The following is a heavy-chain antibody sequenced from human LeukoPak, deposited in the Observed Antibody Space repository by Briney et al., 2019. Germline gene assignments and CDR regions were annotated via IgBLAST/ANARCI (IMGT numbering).Heavy chain of an antibody. Sequence: SETLSLTCTVSGGSISSGGYYWSWIRQPPGKGLEWIGEINHSGSTNYNPSLKSRVTISVDTSKNQFSLKLSPVTAADTAVYYCGRGHIFVYWGQGTLVTVSS. CDR2: INHSGST. V-gene: IGHV4-39*07. J-gene: IGHJ4*02. CDR1: GGSISSGGYY. CDR3: GRGHIFVY. D-gene: IGHD2-21*01.